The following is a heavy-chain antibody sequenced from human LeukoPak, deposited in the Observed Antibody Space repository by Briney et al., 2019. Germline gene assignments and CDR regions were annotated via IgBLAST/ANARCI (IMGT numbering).Heavy chain of an antibody. J-gene: IGHJ4*02. CDR2: IWEDGSNI. CDR3: ARVGYNSGWYEY. Sequence: GGSRRLSCAAPGFTFSSYGMHWVRQAPGKGVEWVAGIWEDGSNIYYADSVKGRFTISRDNSKNTLYLQMNSLRAEDTAVYYCARVGYNSGWYEYWGQGTLVTVSS. D-gene: IGHD6-19*01. CDR1: GFTFSSYG. V-gene: IGHV3-33*01.